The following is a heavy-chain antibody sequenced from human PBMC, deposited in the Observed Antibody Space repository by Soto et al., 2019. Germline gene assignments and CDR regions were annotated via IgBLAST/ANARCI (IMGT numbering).Heavy chain of an antibody. V-gene: IGHV3-33*01. CDR2: IWYDGSNK. CDR3: ARGVSSSWYVGGAFDI. D-gene: IGHD6-13*01. CDR1: GFTFSSYG. J-gene: IGHJ3*02. Sequence: GGSLRLSCAASGFTFSSYGMHWVRQAPGKGLEWVAVIWYDGSNKYYADSVKGRFTISRDNSKNTLYLQMNSLRAEDTAVYYCARGVSSSWYVGGAFDIWGQGTMVTVSS.